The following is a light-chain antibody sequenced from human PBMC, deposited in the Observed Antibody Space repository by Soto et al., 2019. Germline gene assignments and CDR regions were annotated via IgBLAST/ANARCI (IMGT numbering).Light chain of an antibody. Sequence: DIQMTQSPSTLSASVGDRVTITCRASQSVSRWLAWYQQTPGKTPKLLNFDASTLESGVPSRFSGSESGTEFTLTINSLQPDDFATYYCHQYNSFWTFGQGTKVEIK. V-gene: IGKV1-5*01. CDR3: HQYNSFWT. CDR2: DAS. CDR1: QSVSRW. J-gene: IGKJ1*01.